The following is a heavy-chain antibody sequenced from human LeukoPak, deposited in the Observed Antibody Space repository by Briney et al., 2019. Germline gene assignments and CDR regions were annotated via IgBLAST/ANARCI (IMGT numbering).Heavy chain of an antibody. Sequence: GGSLRLSCAASGFTFSSYGMHWVRQAPGKGLEWVAVISYDGSNKYYADSVKGRFTISRDNSKNTLYLQMNSLRAEDTAVYYCARYDFWSGYYGAFDIWGQGTMVTVSS. CDR1: GFTFSSYG. CDR2: ISYDGSNK. D-gene: IGHD3-3*01. V-gene: IGHV3-30*03. CDR3: ARYDFWSGYYGAFDI. J-gene: IGHJ3*02.